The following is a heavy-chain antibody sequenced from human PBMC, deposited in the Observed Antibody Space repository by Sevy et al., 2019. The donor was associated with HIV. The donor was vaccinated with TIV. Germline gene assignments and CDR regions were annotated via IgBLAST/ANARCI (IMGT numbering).Heavy chain of an antibody. Sequence: GGSLRLSCAASGFTFSSYGMHWVRQAPGKGLEWVAVISYDGSNKFYADSVKGRFTISRDNSKNTLYLQMNSLRADDTAVYYCAIHEAATPYYYYGMDVWGQGTPVTVSS. J-gene: IGHJ6*02. CDR1: GFTFSSYG. V-gene: IGHV3-30*03. CDR3: AIHEAATPYYYYGMDV. D-gene: IGHD2-15*01. CDR2: ISYDGSNK.